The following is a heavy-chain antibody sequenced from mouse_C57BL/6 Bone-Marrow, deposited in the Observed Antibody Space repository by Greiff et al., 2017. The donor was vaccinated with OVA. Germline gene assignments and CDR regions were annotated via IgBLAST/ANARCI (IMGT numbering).Heavy chain of an antibody. CDR1: GYAFSSYW. D-gene: IGHD1-1*01. J-gene: IGHJ2*01. CDR3: ARDGVYYYGSSYSDY. CDR2: IYPGDGDT. V-gene: IGHV1-80*01. Sequence: VQLQQSGAELVKPGASVKISCKASGYAFSSYWMNWVKQRPGKGLEWIGQIYPGDGDTNYNGKFKGKATLTADKSSSTAYMQLSSLTSEDSAVYFCARDGVYYYGSSYSDYWGQGTTLTVSS.